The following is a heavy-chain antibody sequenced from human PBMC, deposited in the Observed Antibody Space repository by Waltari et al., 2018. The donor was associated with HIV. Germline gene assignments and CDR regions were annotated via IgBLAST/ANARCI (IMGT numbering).Heavy chain of an antibody. V-gene: IGHV3-7*01. CDR1: GFTFSTYW. D-gene: IGHD3-10*01. CDR3: ASPRSGF. J-gene: IGHJ4*02. CDR2: IDQDGSDK. Sequence: EVQVVESGGGLVQPGGSLRLSCVASGFTFSTYWMSWVRQAPGKGLEWGANIDQDGSDKYYLDSVKGRFTISRDNAKNSLSLQMSSLRAEDTAVYYCASPRSGFWGQGTRVTVSS.